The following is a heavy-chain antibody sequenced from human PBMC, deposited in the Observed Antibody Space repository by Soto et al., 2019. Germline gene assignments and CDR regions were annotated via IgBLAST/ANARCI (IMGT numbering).Heavy chain of an antibody. CDR1: GFSLSSGGAG. V-gene: IGHV2-5*01. CDR3: VHRGYGNYPRDNWFDP. Sequence: ASGPTLVNPTQTLTLTCTFSGFSLSSGGAGVGWIRQPPGKGLEWLALIYWNDDKRYSPSLKSRLTITKDTSKNQVVLLMTNMDPVDTATYYCVHRGYGNYPRDNWFDPWGQGTLVTVSS. J-gene: IGHJ5*02. D-gene: IGHD4-17*01. CDR2: IYWNDDK.